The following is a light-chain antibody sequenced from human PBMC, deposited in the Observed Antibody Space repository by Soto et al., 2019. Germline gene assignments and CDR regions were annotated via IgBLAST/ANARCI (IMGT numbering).Light chain of an antibody. J-gene: IGKJ1*01. CDR3: QQYGSSPT. CDR2: GPS. V-gene: IGKV3-20*01. Sequence: ENVLTQTPGTLSLSPGESATLSCRASQSLTSNYLAWYQQKPGQAPRLLIYGPSNRATGIPDRFSGSGSGTDFTLTISRLEPEDFAVYYCQQYGSSPTFGQGTRVEIK. CDR1: QSLTSNY.